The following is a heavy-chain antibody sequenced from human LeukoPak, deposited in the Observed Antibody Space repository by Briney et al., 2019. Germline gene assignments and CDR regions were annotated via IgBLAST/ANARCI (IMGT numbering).Heavy chain of an antibody. CDR2: ISPDGNSR. Sequence: GGSLRLSCAASGCPFSTYAMHWVRQPPGKGLVWISRISPDGNSRGYADSVKGRFIISRDSATNTLSLQMNSLTADDTAVYYCARDGGLLPDNWGKGTLVTVSS. CDR1: GCPFSTYA. D-gene: IGHD2-21*02. V-gene: IGHV3-74*01. CDR3: ARDGGLLPDN. J-gene: IGHJ4*02.